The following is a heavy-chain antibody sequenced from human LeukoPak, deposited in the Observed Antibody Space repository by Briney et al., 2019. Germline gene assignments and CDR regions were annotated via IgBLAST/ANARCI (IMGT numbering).Heavy chain of an antibody. V-gene: IGHV1-2*02. CDR1: GGTFSSYA. CDR3: ARSLRGEYYYMDV. J-gene: IGHJ6*03. D-gene: IGHD3-10*01. CDR2: INPNSGGT. Sequence: ASVKVSCKASGGTFSSYAISWVRQAPGQGLEWMGWINPNSGGTNYAQKFQGRVTMTRDTSISTAYMELSRLRSDDTAVYYCARSLRGEYYYMDVWGKGTTVTISS.